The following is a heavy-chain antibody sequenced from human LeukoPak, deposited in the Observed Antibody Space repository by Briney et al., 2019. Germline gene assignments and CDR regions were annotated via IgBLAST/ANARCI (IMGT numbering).Heavy chain of an antibody. Sequence: PSETLSLTRAVYGGSFSGYYWSWIRQPPGKGLEWIGEINHSGSTNYNPSLKSRVTISVDTSKNQFSLKLSSVTAADTAVYYCSIAARGVDYWGQGTLVTVSS. J-gene: IGHJ4*02. V-gene: IGHV4-34*01. CDR3: SIAARGVDY. D-gene: IGHD6-6*01. CDR2: INHSGST. CDR1: GGSFSGYY.